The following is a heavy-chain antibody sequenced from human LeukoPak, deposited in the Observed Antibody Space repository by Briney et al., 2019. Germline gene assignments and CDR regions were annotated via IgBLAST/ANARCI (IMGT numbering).Heavy chain of an antibody. D-gene: IGHD4/OR15-4a*01. CDR3: VADLPGPNPPSFDY. CDR1: GFTFSAAW. CDR2: IKSKSNGGTT. V-gene: IGHV3-15*01. Sequence: PGGSLRLSCAASGFTFSAAWMNWVRQAPGKGLEWVGGIKSKSNGGTTDFAAPVRDRFTISRDDSKNTLNLQMDSLRTEDTAVYYCVADLPGPNPPSFDYWGQGTLVTVSS. J-gene: IGHJ4*02.